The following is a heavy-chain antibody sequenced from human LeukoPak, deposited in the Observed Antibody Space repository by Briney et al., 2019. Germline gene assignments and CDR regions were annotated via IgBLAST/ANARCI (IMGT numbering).Heavy chain of an antibody. V-gene: IGHV4-39*02. CDR1: GGSISSSSYY. CDR3: AREDSDNTDDAFDI. D-gene: IGHD1-14*01. Sequence: SETLSLTCTVSGGSISSSSYYWGWIRQPPGKGLEWIGSIYYSGSTYYNPSLKSRVTISVDTSRNKFSLKLTSVTAADTAVYYCAREDSDNTDDAFDIWGQGTVVTVSS. J-gene: IGHJ3*02. CDR2: IYYSGST.